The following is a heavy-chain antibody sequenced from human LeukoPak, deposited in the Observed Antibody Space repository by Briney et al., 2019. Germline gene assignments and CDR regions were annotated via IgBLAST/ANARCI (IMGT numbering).Heavy chain of an antibody. Sequence: SAKVSCKASGGTFSSYAISWVRQAPGQGLEWMGGIIPIFGTANYAQKFQGRVTITADESTSTAYMELSSLRSEDTAVYYCARGPDFWSGYPHFDYWGQGTLVTVSS. V-gene: IGHV1-69*13. J-gene: IGHJ4*02. CDR2: IIPIFGTA. CDR3: ARGPDFWSGYPHFDY. D-gene: IGHD3-3*01. CDR1: GGTFSSYA.